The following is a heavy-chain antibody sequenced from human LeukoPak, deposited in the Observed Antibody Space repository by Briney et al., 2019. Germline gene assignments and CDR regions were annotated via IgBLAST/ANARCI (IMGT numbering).Heavy chain of an antibody. CDR1: GFTFSNAW. D-gene: IGHD3-22*01. CDR3: TTLVEYYYDSSGYPSDY. CDR2: IKSKTDGGTT. Sequence: GGSLRLSCAASGFTFSNAWMSWVRQAPGKGLEWVGRIKSKTDGGTTDYAAPVKGRFTISRDDSKNTLYLQMNSLKTEDTAVYYCTTLVEYYYDSSGYPSDYWGQGTLSPSPQ. J-gene: IGHJ4*02. V-gene: IGHV3-15*01.